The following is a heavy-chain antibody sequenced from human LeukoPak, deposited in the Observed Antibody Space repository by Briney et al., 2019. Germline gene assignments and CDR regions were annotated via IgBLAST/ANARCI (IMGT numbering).Heavy chain of an antibody. Sequence: ASVKVSCKASGYTFTGYYMHWVRQAPGQGLEWMGWINPNSGGTNYAQKFQGRVTMTRDTSISTAYMELSRLRSDDTAVYYCARALTRDFWSGYPYYYYYYYMDVWGEGTTVTVSS. D-gene: IGHD3-3*01. CDR2: INPNSGGT. CDR1: GYTFTGYY. CDR3: ARALTRDFWSGYPYYYYYYYMDV. J-gene: IGHJ6*03. V-gene: IGHV1-2*02.